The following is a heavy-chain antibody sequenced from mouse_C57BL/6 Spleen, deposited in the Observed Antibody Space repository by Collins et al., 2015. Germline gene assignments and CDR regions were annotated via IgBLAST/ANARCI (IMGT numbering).Heavy chain of an antibody. CDR2: IYPGDGDT. CDR1: GSTFINYW. Sequence: QVQLQQSGAELARPGASVKLSCKASGSTFINYWVQWVKQRPGQGLEWIGSIYPGDGDTRYSQKFKGKATLTADKSSSTAYMQLSSLASEDSAVYYCARAYRYDEGYFDYWGQGTTLTVSS. V-gene: IGHV1-87*01. CDR3: ARAYRYDEGYFDY. D-gene: IGHD2-14*01. J-gene: IGHJ2*01.